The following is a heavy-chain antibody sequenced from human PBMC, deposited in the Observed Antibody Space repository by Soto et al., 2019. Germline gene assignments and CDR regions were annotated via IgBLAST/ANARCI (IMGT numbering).Heavy chain of an antibody. CDR3: AREELSSSGYYYDYYYYGMDV. CDR2: ISSTTNYI. V-gene: IGHV3-21*06. CDR1: GFTFTRYS. J-gene: IGHJ6*02. Sequence: PGGSLRLSCAASGFTFTRYSMNWVRQAPGKGLEWVSSISSTTNYIYYGDSMKGRFTISRDNAKNSLYLEMNSLRAEDTAVYYCAREELSSSGYYYDYYYYGMDVWGQGTTVTAP. D-gene: IGHD3-22*01.